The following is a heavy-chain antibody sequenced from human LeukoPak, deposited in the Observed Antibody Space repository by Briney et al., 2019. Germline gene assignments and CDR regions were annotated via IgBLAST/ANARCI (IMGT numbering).Heavy chain of an antibody. J-gene: IGHJ4*02. Sequence: GASVKVSCKASGYTFTGYYMHWVRQAPGQGLEWMGWINPNSGGTNYAQKFQGGVTTTRGTSISTAYMELSRLRSDDTAVYYCARDSPYSEVVVPAASSHYWGQGTLVTVSS. CDR1: GYTFTGYY. V-gene: IGHV1-2*02. CDR2: INPNSGGT. D-gene: IGHD2-2*01. CDR3: ARDSPYSEVVVPAASSHY.